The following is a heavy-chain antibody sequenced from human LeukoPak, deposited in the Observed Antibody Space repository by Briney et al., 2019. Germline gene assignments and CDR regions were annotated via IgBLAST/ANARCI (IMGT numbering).Heavy chain of an antibody. CDR1: GFTFSNDW. CDR2: INQGGSGT. CDR3: AGGLRRVDH. D-gene: IGHD6-25*01. V-gene: IGHV3-7*05. J-gene: IGHJ5*02. Sequence: GSLKLSCAASGFTFSNDWMNWVRRAPGQGLEWVANINQGGSGTNYVESVKGRVTISRDKSNNSIFLQMNSLRAQDTAVYYCAGGLRRVDHWGQRPLVTLSS.